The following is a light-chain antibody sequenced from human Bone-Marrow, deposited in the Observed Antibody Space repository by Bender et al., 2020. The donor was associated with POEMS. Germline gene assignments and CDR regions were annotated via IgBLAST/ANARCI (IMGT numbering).Light chain of an antibody. CDR1: GSNIGGYP. CDR2: TNN. V-gene: IGLV1-44*01. CDR3: VACDASLNGWV. Sequence: QSVLTQPPSVSGTPGQRVTISCSGSGSNIGGYPVNWYRQLPGTAPRLLIYTNNERPSGVPDRFSGSKSGTSASLAITGLQSDDEAIYFCVACDASLNGWVFGGGTKLTVL. J-gene: IGLJ3*02.